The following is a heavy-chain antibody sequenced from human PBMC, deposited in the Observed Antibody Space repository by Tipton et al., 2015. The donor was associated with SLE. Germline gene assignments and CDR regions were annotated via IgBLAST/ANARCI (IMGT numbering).Heavy chain of an antibody. CDR3: AREWGDAFDI. J-gene: IGHJ3*02. CDR2: IYYSGSI. Sequence: TLSLTCNVSGVSISSGNFYWSWIRQPPGKGLEWIGYIYYSGSISYNPSLKSRVTISVDTSKNQFSLKLSSVTAADTAVYYCAREWGDAFDIWGQGTMVTVSS. D-gene: IGHD3-16*01. CDR1: GVSISSGNFY. V-gene: IGHV4-61*01.